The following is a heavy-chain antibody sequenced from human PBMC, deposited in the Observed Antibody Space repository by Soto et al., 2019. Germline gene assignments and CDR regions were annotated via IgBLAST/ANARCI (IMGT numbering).Heavy chain of an antibody. V-gene: IGHV3-23*01. Sequence: GGSLRLSCAASGFTFSSYAMSWVRQAPGKGLEWVSAISGSGGSTYYADSVKGRFTISRDNSKNTLYLQMNSLRAEDTAVYYCARPSNYYYDSSGYYAYWGQGTLVTVSA. D-gene: IGHD3-22*01. CDR2: ISGSGGST. CDR3: ARPSNYYYDSSGYYAY. J-gene: IGHJ4*02. CDR1: GFTFSSYA.